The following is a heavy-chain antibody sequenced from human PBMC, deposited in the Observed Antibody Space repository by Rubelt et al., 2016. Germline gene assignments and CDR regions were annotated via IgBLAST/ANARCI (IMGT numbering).Heavy chain of an antibody. D-gene: IGHD5-12*01. CDR2: INHSGST. CDR3: AREGGSGYDSGFDI. Sequence: QVQLQQWGAGLLKPSETLSLTCAVYGGSFSGYYWSWIRQPPGKGLEWIGEINHSGSTNYNPSLKSRVTISVDTSKNQFSLKLRSGTAADTAVYYCAREGGSGYDSGFDIWGQGTMVTVSS. J-gene: IGHJ3*02. V-gene: IGHV4-34*01. CDR1: GGSFSGYY.